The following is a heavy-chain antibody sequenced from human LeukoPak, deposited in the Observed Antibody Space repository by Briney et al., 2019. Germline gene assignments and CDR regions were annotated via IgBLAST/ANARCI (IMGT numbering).Heavy chain of an antibody. Sequence: PSETLSLTCTVSGGSISSYYWSWIRQPPGKGLEWIGYIYYSGSTNYNPSLKSRVTISVDTSKSQFSLKLSSVTAADTAVYYCASTRDVFGWFDPWGQGTLVTVSS. CDR2: IYYSGST. CDR3: ASTRDVFGWFDP. D-gene: IGHD3-10*01. V-gene: IGHV4-59*01. J-gene: IGHJ5*02. CDR1: GGSISSYY.